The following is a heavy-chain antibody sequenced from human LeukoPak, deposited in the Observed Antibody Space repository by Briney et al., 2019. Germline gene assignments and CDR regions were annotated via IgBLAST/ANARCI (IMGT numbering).Heavy chain of an antibody. D-gene: IGHD6-19*01. CDR2: IYPGDSDT. Sequence: GESLKISCTGSGYSFTNYWIAWVRQMPGKGLEWMGIIYPGDSDTRYSPSFQGQVTISADKSISTAYLQWSSLKASDTAMYYCARHVAVAPAGFDPWGQGTLVTVSS. V-gene: IGHV5-51*01. J-gene: IGHJ5*02. CDR1: GYSFTNYW. CDR3: ARHVAVAPAGFDP.